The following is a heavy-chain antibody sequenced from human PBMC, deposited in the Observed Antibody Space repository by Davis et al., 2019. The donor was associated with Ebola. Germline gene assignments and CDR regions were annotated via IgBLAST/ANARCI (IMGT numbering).Heavy chain of an antibody. D-gene: IGHD3-22*01. CDR2: ISYDGSNK. CDR1: GFSFDAYT. CDR3: ARGGVYYDTSGPDY. Sequence: GGSLRLSCAASGFSFDAYTMHWVRQGPDKGLEWVTFISYDGSNKNYADSVKGRFTISRDNSKNTLYLQMNSLTPEDTAVYYCARGGVYYDTSGPDYWGQGTLVTVSS. V-gene: IGHV3-30-3*01. J-gene: IGHJ4*02.